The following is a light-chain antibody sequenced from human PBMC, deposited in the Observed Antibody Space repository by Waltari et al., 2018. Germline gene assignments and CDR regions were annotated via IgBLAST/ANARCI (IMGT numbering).Light chain of an antibody. Sequence: DIVMTQSPDSLAVSLGERATINCKSSQSVLYSSNNKNYLAWYQQKPRQPPKLLISWASTRESGVPDRFSGSGSGTDFTLTISSLQAEDVAVYHCQQHFTTPITFGGGTKVEIK. CDR1: QSVLYSSNNKNY. CDR2: WAS. CDR3: QQHFTTPIT. J-gene: IGKJ4*01. V-gene: IGKV4-1*01.